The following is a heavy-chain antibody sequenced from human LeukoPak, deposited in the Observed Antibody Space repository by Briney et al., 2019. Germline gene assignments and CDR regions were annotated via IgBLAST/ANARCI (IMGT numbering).Heavy chain of an antibody. CDR1: GGTFSSYA. CDR2: IIPIFGTA. D-gene: IGHD5-18*01. V-gene: IGHV1-69*13. J-gene: IGHJ4*02. Sequence: GASVKVSCKASGGTFSSYAISWVRQAPGQGLEWMGGIIPIFGTANYAQKFQGRVTITADESTSTAYMELSSLRSEDTAVYYCASGYTAMIQSEGYFDYWGQGTLVTVSS. CDR3: ASGYTAMIQSEGYFDY.